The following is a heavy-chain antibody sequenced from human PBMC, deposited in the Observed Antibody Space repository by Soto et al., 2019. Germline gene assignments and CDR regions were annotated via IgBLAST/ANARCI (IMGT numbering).Heavy chain of an antibody. D-gene: IGHD3-16*01. J-gene: IGHJ4*02. V-gene: IGHV1-69*01. CDR1: GGTFSGYV. CDR2: FVPLVGTT. Sequence: QLVQSGSEVKKPGSSVKVSCQASGGTFSGYVVNWVRQAPGQGLEWMGEFVPLVGTTNYAQRISGRITITAAESTSTAYMELRTLRSDDTALYYCATHGLGVSSSPYFDNWGQGTLVTVSS. CDR3: ATHGLGVSSSPYFDN.